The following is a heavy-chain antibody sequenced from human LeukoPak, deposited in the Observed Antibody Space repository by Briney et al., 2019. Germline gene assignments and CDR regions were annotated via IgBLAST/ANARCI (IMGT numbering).Heavy chain of an antibody. D-gene: IGHD5-12*01. CDR1: GFTFSSYS. CDR2: ISGSGGST. CDR3: AKTYSGDWYFDL. Sequence: PGGSLRLSCAASGFTFSSYSMNWVRQAPGKGLEWVSAISGSGGSTYYADSVKGRFTISRDNSKNTLYLQMNSLRAEDTAVYYCAKTYSGDWYFDLWGRGTLVTVSS. J-gene: IGHJ2*01. V-gene: IGHV3-23*01.